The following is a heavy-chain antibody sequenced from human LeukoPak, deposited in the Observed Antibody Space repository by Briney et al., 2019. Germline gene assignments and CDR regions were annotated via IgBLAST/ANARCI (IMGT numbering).Heavy chain of an antibody. CDR3: ARVRGAGHYYYYYGMDV. CDR2: IYYSGST. Sequence: SETLSLTCTVSGGSISSYYWSWIRQPPGKGLEWIGYIYYSGSTNYNPSLKSRVTISVDTSKNQFSLKLSSVTAADTAVYYCARVRGAGHYYYYYGMDVWGQGTTVTVSS. J-gene: IGHJ6*02. CDR1: GGSISSYY. V-gene: IGHV4-59*01. D-gene: IGHD1-26*01.